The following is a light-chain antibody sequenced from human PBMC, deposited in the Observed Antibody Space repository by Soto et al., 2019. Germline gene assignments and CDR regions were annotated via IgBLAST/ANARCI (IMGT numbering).Light chain of an antibody. V-gene: IGKV3-15*01. CDR3: QHYDKWPRT. CDR2: DAS. J-gene: IGKJ1*01. CDR1: QSVNSK. Sequence: EIVMTQSPATLSVSPGERATISCRASQSVNSKLAWYQQKPGQAPRLLIYDASTWATGIPARFSGSGSGTKFSLTIISLQSEDFAVYYCQHYDKWPRTFGQGTKVDIK.